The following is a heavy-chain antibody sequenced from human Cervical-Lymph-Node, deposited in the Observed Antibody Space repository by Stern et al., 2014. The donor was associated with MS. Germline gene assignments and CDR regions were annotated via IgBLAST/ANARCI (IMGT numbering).Heavy chain of an antibody. J-gene: IGHJ4*02. D-gene: IGHD3-3*01. Sequence: QITLKESGPTLVKPTQTLTLTCTFSGFSLNTSGVGVGWIRQPQGKGLEWLAIIYWDDDKRYRPSLKSRHTITRGSSKNQVVLTMTNMDPVDTATYYCAHRRHPYDFRYWGQGTLVTVSS. CDR3: AHRRHPYDFRY. CDR2: IYWDDDK. CDR1: GFSLNTSGVG. V-gene: IGHV2-5*02.